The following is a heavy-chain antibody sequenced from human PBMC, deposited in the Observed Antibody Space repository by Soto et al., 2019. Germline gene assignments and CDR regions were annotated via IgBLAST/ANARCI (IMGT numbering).Heavy chain of an antibody. V-gene: IGHV3-15*07. CDR3: TTDDSFVTIFGVVSDY. D-gene: IGHD3-3*01. Sequence: EVQLVESGGGLVKPGGSLRLSCAASGFTFNNAWMNWVRQAPGKGLEWVGRIKSKSDGGRIDYAAPVKGRFTISRDDSENTLYLQMNSLKTEDTAVYYCTTDDSFVTIFGVVSDYWGQGTLVTVSS. CDR1: GFTFNNAW. J-gene: IGHJ4*02. CDR2: IKSKSDGGRI.